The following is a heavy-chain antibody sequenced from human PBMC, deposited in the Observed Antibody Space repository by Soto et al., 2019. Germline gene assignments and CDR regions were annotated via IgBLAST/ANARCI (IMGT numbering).Heavy chain of an antibody. Sequence: SETLSLTCPVSGDSISGYYWSWIRQPPGKGLEWIGYMYNTGSTVYNPSFKSRVTISVDTSKNQFSLKLNSVTAADTAVYYCARDLWGYCGTDCYPLDVWGQGTTVT. CDR3: ARDLWGYCGTDCYPLDV. D-gene: IGHD2-21*02. CDR2: MYNTGST. J-gene: IGHJ6*02. CDR1: GDSISGYY. V-gene: IGHV4-59*01.